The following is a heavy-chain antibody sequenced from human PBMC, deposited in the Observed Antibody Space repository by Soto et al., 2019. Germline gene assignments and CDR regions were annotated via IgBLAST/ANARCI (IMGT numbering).Heavy chain of an antibody. J-gene: IGHJ4*02. Sequence: QVQLVQSGAEEKKPGASVKVSCKASGYTFTSYAMHWVRQAPGQRLEWMGWINAGNGNTKYSQKFQGRVTITRDTSASTAYMELSSLRSEDTAVYYCARGIAPYYFDYWGQGTLVAVSS. CDR1: GYTFTSYA. V-gene: IGHV1-3*05. CDR2: INAGNGNT. D-gene: IGHD6-13*01. CDR3: ARGIAPYYFDY.